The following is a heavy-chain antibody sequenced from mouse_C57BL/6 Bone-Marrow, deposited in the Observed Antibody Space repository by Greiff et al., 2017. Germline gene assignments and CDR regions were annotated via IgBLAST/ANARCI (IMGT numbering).Heavy chain of an antibody. Sequence: VQGVESGAELARPGASVKLSCKASGYTFTSYGISWVKQRTGQGLEWIGEIYPRSGNTYYNEKFKGKATLTADKSSSTAYMELRSLTSEDSAVYFCARGSYYSNPYYYAMDYWGQGTSVTVSS. D-gene: IGHD2-12*01. CDR1: GYTFTSYG. CDR2: IYPRSGNT. CDR3: ARGSYYSNPYYYAMDY. J-gene: IGHJ4*01. V-gene: IGHV1-81*01.